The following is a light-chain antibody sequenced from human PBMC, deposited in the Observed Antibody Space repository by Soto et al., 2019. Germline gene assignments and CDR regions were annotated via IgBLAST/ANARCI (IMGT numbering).Light chain of an antibody. V-gene: IGLV3-21*04. CDR3: EVGDSSSDHPVGV. CDR2: YDS. Sequence: SYELTQPPSVSVAPGKTARITCGGNNIGSKSVHWYQQKPGQAPVLVIYYDSDRPSGIPERFSGSNSGNTATLTISRVEAGDEAAYCREVGDSSSDHPVGVFGGGTQLTVL. CDR1: NIGSKS. J-gene: IGLJ2*01.